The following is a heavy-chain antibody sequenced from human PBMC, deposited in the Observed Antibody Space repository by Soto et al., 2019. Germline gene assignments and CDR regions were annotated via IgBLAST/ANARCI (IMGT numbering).Heavy chain of an antibody. J-gene: IGHJ2*01. V-gene: IGHV1-69*12. CDR3: AQTLGLAADGPGRFDL. CDR1: GGTFSSYA. D-gene: IGHD6-25*01. CDR2: IIPLFGRA. Sequence: QVQLVQSGAEVKKPGSSVKVSCKASGGTFSSYAISWVRQAPGQGLEWMGGIIPLFGRANYAQKFQGRVTITAAASTSTDYMELSSLRSEDTAVYYCAQTLGLAADGPGRFDLWGRGTLVTVSS.